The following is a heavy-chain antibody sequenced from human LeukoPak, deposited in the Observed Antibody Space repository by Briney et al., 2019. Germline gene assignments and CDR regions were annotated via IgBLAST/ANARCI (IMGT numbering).Heavy chain of an antibody. D-gene: IGHD2-2*01. CDR2: ISAYNGNT. CDR1: GYTFTSYG. CDR3: ARVALVVVPAAMPEDWFDP. V-gene: IGHV1-18*01. J-gene: IGHJ5*02. Sequence: ASVKVSCKASGYTFTSYGISWVRQAPGQGLEWMGWISAYNGNTNYAQKLQGRVTMTTDTSTSTAYMELRSLRSDDTAVYYCARVALVVVPAAMPEDWFDPWGQGTLVTVSS.